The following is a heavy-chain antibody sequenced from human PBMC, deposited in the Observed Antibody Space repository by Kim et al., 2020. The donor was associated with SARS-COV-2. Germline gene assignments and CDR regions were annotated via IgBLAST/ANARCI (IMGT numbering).Heavy chain of an antibody. J-gene: IGHJ6*02. CDR3: ARGPITIFGVVIRLYYYGMDV. CDR2: ISYDGSNK. D-gene: IGHD3-3*01. Sequence: GGSLRLSCAASGFTFSSYAMHWVRQAPGKGLEWVAVISYDGSNKYYADSVKGRFTISRDNSKNTLYLQMNSLRAEDTAVYYCARGPITIFGVVIRLYYYGMDVWGQGTTVTVSS. CDR1: GFTFSSYA. V-gene: IGHV3-30*04.